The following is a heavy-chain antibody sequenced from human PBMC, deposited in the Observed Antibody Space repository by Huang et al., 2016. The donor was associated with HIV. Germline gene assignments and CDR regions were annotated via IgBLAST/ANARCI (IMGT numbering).Heavy chain of an antibody. V-gene: IGHV1-18*01. D-gene: IGHD3-22*01. CDR3: ARTYYYDSSGHKNWFDP. CDR1: GYAFTSYG. J-gene: IGHJ5*02. Sequence: QVQLVQSGAEVQKPGASVKVSCTASGYAFTSYGISWVRQATGQGLEWMGWISAYNGKKNYAQKVQGRATMTTETSTSTAYMELRSLRSDDTAVYYCARTYYYDSSGHKNWFDPWGQGTLVTVSS. CDR2: ISAYNGKK.